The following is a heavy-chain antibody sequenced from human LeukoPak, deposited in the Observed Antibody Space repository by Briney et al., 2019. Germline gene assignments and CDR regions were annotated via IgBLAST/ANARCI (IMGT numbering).Heavy chain of an antibody. CDR3: ARRDSNSAFDY. Sequence: GESLKISCKGSGYSFTTYWIGWVRQVPGKGLEWMGIIYSGDSDTKYSPSFQGRVTISADKSISTAYLQWSSLKASDTAIYYCARRDSNSAFDYWGQGTLVTVSS. V-gene: IGHV5-51*01. J-gene: IGHJ4*02. CDR2: IYSGDSDT. D-gene: IGHD3-22*01. CDR1: GYSFTTYW.